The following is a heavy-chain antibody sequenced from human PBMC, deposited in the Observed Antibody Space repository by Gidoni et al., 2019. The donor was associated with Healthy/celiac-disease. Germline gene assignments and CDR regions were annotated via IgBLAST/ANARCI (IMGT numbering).Heavy chain of an antibody. CDR2: IYWDDDK. CDR3: AHSPIVATMIRIPELGFDP. V-gene: IGHV2-5*02. CDR1: GFSLSTSGVG. J-gene: IGHJ5*02. Sequence: QITLKESGPTLVKPTQTLTLTCTFSGFSLSTSGVGVGWIRQPPGKALEWLALIYWDDDKRYSPSLKSRLNITKDTSKNQVVLTMTNMDPVDTATYYCAHSPIVATMIRIPELGFDPWGQGTLVTVSS. D-gene: IGHD5-12*01.